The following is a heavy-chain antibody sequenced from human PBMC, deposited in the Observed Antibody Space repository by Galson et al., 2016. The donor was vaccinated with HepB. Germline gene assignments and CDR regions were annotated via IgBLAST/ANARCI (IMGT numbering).Heavy chain of an antibody. D-gene: IGHD5-24*01. J-gene: IGHJ2*01. CDR2: TSWNSGTI. CDR1: GFTFDHYA. CDR3: ARASPPMATLYFDL. V-gene: IGHV3-9*01. Sequence: SLRLSCAASGFTFDHYAMHWVRQAPGKGLEWVSSTSWNSGTIGYADSVKGRFTISRDDAKNSLYLQMHSLRPEDTAFYYCARASPPMATLYFDLWGRGTLVTVSS.